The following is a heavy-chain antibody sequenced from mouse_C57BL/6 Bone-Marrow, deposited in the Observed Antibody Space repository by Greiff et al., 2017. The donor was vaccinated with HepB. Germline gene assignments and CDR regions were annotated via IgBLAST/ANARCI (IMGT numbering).Heavy chain of an antibody. CDR3: ARRDYGKTPYYAMDY. CDR2: IYPGDGDT. CDR1: GYAFSSSW. J-gene: IGHJ4*01. D-gene: IGHD1-1*01. Sequence: VQGVESGPELVKPGASVKISCKASGYAFSSSWMNWVKQRPGKGLEWIGRIYPGDGDTNYNGKFKGKATLTADKSSSTAYMQLSSLTSEDSAVYFCARRDYGKTPYYAMDYWGQGTSVTVSS. V-gene: IGHV1-82*01.